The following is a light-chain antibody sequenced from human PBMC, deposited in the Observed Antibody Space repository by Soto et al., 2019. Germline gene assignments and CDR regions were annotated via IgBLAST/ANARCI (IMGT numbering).Light chain of an antibody. Sequence: DIQMTQSPSTLFATAGDRVTIPCRASQSISSWLAWYQQKPGKAPKLLIYKASSLESGVPSRFSGSGSGTEFTLTISSLQPDDFATYYCQHYNSYSEAFGQGTKV. CDR1: QSISSW. CDR3: QHYNSYSEA. CDR2: KAS. J-gene: IGKJ1*01. V-gene: IGKV1-5*03.